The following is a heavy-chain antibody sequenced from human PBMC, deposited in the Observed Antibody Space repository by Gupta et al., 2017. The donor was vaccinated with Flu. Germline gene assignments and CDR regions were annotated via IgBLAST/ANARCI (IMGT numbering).Heavy chain of an antibody. J-gene: IGHJ4*02. V-gene: IGHV3-30*18. CDR1: NHA. CDR3: MKPWSSGSYMKTDY. Sequence: NHALHWVRQAPGKGLEWVAEISYDGTNEYYADSVKGRFSISRDNSKNTVDLQMNSLRSEDTAVYFCMKPWSSGSYMKTDYWGQGTLVTVSS. CDR2: ISYDGTNE. D-gene: IGHD1-26*01.